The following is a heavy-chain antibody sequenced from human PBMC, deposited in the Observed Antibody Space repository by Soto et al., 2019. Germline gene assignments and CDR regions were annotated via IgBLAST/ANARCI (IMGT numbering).Heavy chain of an antibody. CDR3: ARDMGFGLSDY. D-gene: IGHD3-10*01. Sequence: ASVKVSCKASGYTFTGYAMHWVRQAPGQRLEWMGWITAGNGNTKYSQKFQGRATMTRDTSATTAYMELSSLRSEDTAVYYCARDMGFGLSDYWGQGTLVTVSS. CDR2: ITAGNGNT. J-gene: IGHJ4*02. CDR1: GYTFTGYA. V-gene: IGHV1-3*01.